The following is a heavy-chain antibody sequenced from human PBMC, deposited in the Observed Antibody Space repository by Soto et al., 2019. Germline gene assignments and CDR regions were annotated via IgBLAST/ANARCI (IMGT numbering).Heavy chain of an antibody. V-gene: IGHV3-33*01. CDR3: ARGGGYDFWSGYVAFDI. CDR1: GFTFSSYG. D-gene: IGHD3-3*01. CDR2: IWYDGSNK. J-gene: IGHJ3*02. Sequence: QVQLAESGGGVVQPGRSLRLSCAASGFTFSSYGMHWVRQAPGKGLEWVAVIWYDGSNKYYADSVKGRFTISRDNSKNTLYQQMNSLRAEDTAVYYCARGGGYDFWSGYVAFDIWGQGTMVTVSS.